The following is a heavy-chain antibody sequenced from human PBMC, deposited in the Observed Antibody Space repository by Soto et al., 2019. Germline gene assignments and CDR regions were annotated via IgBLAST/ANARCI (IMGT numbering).Heavy chain of an antibody. Sequence: QVQLVQSGAEVKKPGSSVKVSCKASADTFNSYSLSWLRQAPGQRLEWMGGITPVFGSADYAQTFEYRLTITADVSTSTIYMELSSLRSDDTAVYYCARSLEGTTVTNWFDPWGQGALVTVSS. V-gene: IGHV1-69*01. J-gene: IGHJ5*02. D-gene: IGHD4-17*01. CDR1: ADTFNSYS. CDR2: ITPVFGSA. CDR3: ARSLEGTTVTNWFDP.